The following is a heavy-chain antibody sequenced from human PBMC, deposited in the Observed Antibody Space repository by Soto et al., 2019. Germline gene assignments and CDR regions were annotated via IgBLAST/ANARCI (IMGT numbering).Heavy chain of an antibody. CDR2: IYYSGST. CDR3: ARHLSGYCSSTSCYPNWFDP. D-gene: IGHD2-2*01. CDR1: GGSISSYY. V-gene: IGHV4-59*08. Sequence: PSETLSLTCTVSGGSISSYYWSWIRQPPGKGLEWIGYIYYSGSTNYNPSLKSRVTISVDTSKNQFSLKLSSVTAADTAVYYCARHLSGYCSSTSCYPNWFDPWGQGTLVTVSS. J-gene: IGHJ5*02.